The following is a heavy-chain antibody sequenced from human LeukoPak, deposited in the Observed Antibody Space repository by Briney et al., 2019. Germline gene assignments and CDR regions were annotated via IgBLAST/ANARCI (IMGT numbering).Heavy chain of an antibody. Sequence: ASVKVSCKASGGTFSSYAISWVRRAPGQGLEWMGGIIHIFGTANYAQKFQGRVTITADESTSTAYMELSSLRSEDTAVYYCARDQTGAVDPYGMDVWGQGTTVTVSS. J-gene: IGHJ6*02. CDR2: IIHIFGTA. V-gene: IGHV1-69*13. CDR3: ARDQTGAVDPYGMDV. D-gene: IGHD6-19*01. CDR1: GGTFSSYA.